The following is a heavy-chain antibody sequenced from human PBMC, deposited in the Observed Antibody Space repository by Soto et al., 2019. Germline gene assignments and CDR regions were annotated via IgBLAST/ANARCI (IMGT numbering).Heavy chain of an antibody. CDR2: IIPIFGTA. J-gene: IGHJ1*01. CDR3: ARDQGTYYYDSSGYYYS. D-gene: IGHD3-22*01. CDR1: GGTFSSYA. Sequence: PWASVKVSCKASGGTFSSYAISWVRQAPGQGLEWMGGIIPIFGTANYAQKFQGRVTITAGESTSTAYMELSSLRSEDTAVYYCARDQGTYYYDSSGYYYSWGQG. V-gene: IGHV1-69*13.